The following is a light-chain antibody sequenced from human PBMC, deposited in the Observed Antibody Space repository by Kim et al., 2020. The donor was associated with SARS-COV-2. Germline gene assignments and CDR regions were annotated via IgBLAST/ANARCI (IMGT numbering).Light chain of an antibody. CDR2: LAA. CDR1: QSLLFSANKKNY. V-gene: IGKV4-1*01. Sequence: INCRSSQSLLFSANKKNYLAWDEQKPGQPPKLLIYLAATRESGVPDRFSGSGSGTDFPLTISSLQAEDEAVYYCQQYYNTPPALTFGGGTKVDIK. J-gene: IGKJ4*01. CDR3: QQYYNTPPALT.